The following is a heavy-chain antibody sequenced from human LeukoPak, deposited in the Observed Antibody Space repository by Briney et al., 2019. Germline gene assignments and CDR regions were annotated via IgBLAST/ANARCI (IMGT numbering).Heavy chain of an antibody. CDR3: ARSSFIVRGVIIVFAFEI. V-gene: IGHV4-30-4*08. J-gene: IGHJ3*02. Sequence: PSQTLSLTCTVSGGSISSCDYYWSWIRQPPGKGLEWIGDICYSGSPYYNPALTSRVTISVDTSTNQLSLKMSSVTAADTAVYYCARSSFIVRGVIIVFAFEIWGQRAMGTVSS. D-gene: IGHD3-10*01. CDR1: GGSISSCDYY. CDR2: ICYSGSP.